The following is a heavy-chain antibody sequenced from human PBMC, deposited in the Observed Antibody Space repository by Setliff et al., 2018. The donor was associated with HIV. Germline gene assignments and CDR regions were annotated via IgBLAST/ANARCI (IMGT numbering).Heavy chain of an antibody. J-gene: IGHJ4*02. V-gene: IGHV1-18*01. CDR1: GYTFTNFG. CDR3: AREVAATLFDY. D-gene: IGHD5-12*01. CDR2: IGTYNGNT. Sequence: ASVKVSCKASGYTFTNFGITWVRQAPGQGLEWMGWIGTYNGNTSYARKLQGRVTMTTDTSTSTAYVELRSLRSDDTAVYYCAREVAATLFDYWGQGTLVTVSS.